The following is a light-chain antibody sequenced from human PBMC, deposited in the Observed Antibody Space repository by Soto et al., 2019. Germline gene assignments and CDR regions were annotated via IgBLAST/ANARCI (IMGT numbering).Light chain of an antibody. CDR3: QSYDSSLRGSV. CDR1: NSNIGAGYD. J-gene: IGLJ2*01. Sequence: QSVLTQPPSVSGAPGQRVTISCTGSNSNIGAGYDVHWYQQLPGTAPKLLIYSNSNRPSGVPDRFSGSKSGTSASLAITGLQAEDEADYYCQSYDSSLRGSVFGGGTKLTVL. CDR2: SNS. V-gene: IGLV1-40*01.